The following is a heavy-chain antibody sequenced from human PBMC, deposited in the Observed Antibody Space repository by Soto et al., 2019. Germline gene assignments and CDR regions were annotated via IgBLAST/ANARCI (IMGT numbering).Heavy chain of an antibody. CDR1: GFTFSSYA. J-gene: IGHJ6*02. CDR2: IIGSGGST. Sequence: HPGGSLRLSCAASGFTFSSYAMSWVRQAPGKGLEWVSAIIGSGGSTYYADSVKGRFTISRDNSKNTPYLQMNSLRAEDTAVYYCAKVVRPSDSGSYLYYYYYGMDVWGQGTTVTVSS. D-gene: IGHD1-26*01. CDR3: AKVVRPSDSGSYLYYYYYGMDV. V-gene: IGHV3-23*01.